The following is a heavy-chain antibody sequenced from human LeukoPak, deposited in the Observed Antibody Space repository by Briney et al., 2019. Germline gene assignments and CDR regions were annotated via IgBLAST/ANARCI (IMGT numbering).Heavy chain of an antibody. CDR1: GFTFSSYD. CDR2: IGTAGDT. CDR3: AKDLRYSGSPRAFDF. Sequence: GGSLRLSCAASGFTFSSYDMHWVRQATGKGLEWVSAIGTAGDTYYPGSVKGRFTISRENAKNSLYLQMNSLRAEDTAVYYCAKDLRYSGSPRAFDFWGQGTMVTVSS. J-gene: IGHJ3*01. D-gene: IGHD1-26*01. V-gene: IGHV3-13*01.